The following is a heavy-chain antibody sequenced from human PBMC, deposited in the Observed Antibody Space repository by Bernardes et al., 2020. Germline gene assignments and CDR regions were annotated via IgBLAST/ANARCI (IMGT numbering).Heavy chain of an antibody. D-gene: IGHD3-16*01. CDR1: GFTFSSYA. V-gene: IGHV3-23*01. CDR2: ISGSGGST. CDR3: AISDTHSRWGEGRFGY. Sequence: GGSLRLSCAASGFTFSSYAMSWVRQAPGKGLEWVSAISGSGGSTYYADSVKGRFTISRDNSKNTLYLQMNSLRAEDTAVYFCAISDTHSRWGEGRFGYWGQGTLVTVSS. J-gene: IGHJ4*02.